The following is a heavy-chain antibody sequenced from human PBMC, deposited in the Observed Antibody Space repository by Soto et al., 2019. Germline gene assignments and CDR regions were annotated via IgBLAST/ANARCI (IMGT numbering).Heavy chain of an antibody. J-gene: IGHJ6*02. D-gene: IGHD3-22*01. V-gene: IGHV3-23*01. CDR1: GFTFSSYA. CDR3: AKHYYDSSGYYYYYYYGMDV. Sequence: GGSLSLSCAASGFTFSSYAMSWVRQAPGKGLEWVSAISGSGGSTYYADSVKGRFTISRDNSKNTLYLQMNSLRAEDTAVYYCAKHYYDSSGYYYYYYYGMDVWGQGTTVTVSS. CDR2: ISGSGGST.